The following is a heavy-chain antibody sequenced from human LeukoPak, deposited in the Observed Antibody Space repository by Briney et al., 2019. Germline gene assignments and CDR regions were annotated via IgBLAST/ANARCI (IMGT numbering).Heavy chain of an antibody. J-gene: IGHJ4*02. CDR2: ISYDGSNK. CDR3: ARDGCTMVRGVICYFDY. D-gene: IGHD3-10*01. V-gene: IGHV3-30-3*01. CDR1: GFTFSSYA. Sequence: PGGSLRLSCAASGFTFSSYAMHWVRQAPGKGLEWVAVISYDGSNKYYADSVKGRFTISRDNSKNTLYLQMNSLRAEDTAVYYCARDGCTMVRGVICYFDYWGQGTLVTVSS.